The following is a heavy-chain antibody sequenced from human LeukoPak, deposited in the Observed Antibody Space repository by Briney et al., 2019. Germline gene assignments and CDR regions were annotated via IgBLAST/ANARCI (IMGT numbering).Heavy chain of an antibody. D-gene: IGHD6-13*01. Sequence: GGSLRLSCATSGFTFGRFDMNWVRQAPGEGLKWVSCITSDSYIYYADSVKGRFTISRDNAQNSLYLQMNSLRADDTAVYYCAKDSASHSSSWYDFDYWGQGTLVTVSS. CDR2: ITSDSYI. CDR3: AKDSASHSSSWYDFDY. V-gene: IGHV3-21*01. CDR1: GFTFGRFD. J-gene: IGHJ4*02.